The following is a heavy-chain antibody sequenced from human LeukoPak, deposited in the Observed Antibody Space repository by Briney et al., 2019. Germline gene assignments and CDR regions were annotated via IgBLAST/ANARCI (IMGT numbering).Heavy chain of an antibody. CDR3: AKDLLGYCSSTSCSRYYGMDV. CDR1: GFIFSSYG. Sequence: PGGSLRLSCAASGFIFSSYGMHWVRQAPGKGLEWVAVISYDGSNKYYADSVKGRFTISRDNSKNTLYLQMNSLRAEDTAVYYCAKDLLGYCSSTSCSRYYGMDVWGQGTTVTVSS. D-gene: IGHD2-2*01. CDR2: ISYDGSNK. J-gene: IGHJ6*02. V-gene: IGHV3-30*18.